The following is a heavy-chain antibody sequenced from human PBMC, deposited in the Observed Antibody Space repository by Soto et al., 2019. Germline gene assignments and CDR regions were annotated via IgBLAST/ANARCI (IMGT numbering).Heavy chain of an antibody. J-gene: IGHJ3*02. CDR3: ARQGLATMGAFDI. D-gene: IGHD5-12*01. CDR1: GGSISSSSYY. V-gene: IGHV4-39*01. CDR2: IYYSGRT. Sequence: QLQLQESGPGLVKPSETLSLTCTVSGGSISSSSYYWGWIRQPPGKGLEWIGSIYYSGRTYYNPSLKSRVTISVDTSKNQFSLKLSSVTAADTAVYYCARQGLATMGAFDIWGQGTMVTVSS.